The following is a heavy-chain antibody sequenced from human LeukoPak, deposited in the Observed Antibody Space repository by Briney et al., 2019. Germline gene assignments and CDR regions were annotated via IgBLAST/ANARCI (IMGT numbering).Heavy chain of an antibody. J-gene: IGHJ6*03. V-gene: IGHV3-21*01. CDR1: GFTFSNYS. Sequence: GGSLRLSSAASGFTFSNYSINWVRQAPGKGLEWVSSISRSSSYIYYANCVKDRFTISRDNARNSLYLEMNSLCAEDTAVYYCASDFRAVAESYYYYYMDVWGKGTTVTVSS. CDR3: ASDFRAVAESYYYYYMDV. D-gene: IGHD6-13*01. CDR2: ISRSSSYI.